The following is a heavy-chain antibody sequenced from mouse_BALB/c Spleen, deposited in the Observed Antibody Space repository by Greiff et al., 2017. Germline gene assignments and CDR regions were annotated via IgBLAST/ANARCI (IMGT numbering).Heavy chain of an antibody. CDR1: GFTFSSYT. CDR3: ARHFGITTATFLDY. CDR2: ISNGGGST. Sequence: EVQGVESGGGLVQPGGSLKLSCAASGFTFSSYTMSWVRQTPEKRLEWVAYISNGGGSTYYPDTVKGRFTISRDNAKNTLYLQMSSLKSEDTAMYYCARHFGITTATFLDYWGQGTTRTVSS. J-gene: IGHJ2*01. V-gene: IGHV5-12-2*01. D-gene: IGHD1-2*01.